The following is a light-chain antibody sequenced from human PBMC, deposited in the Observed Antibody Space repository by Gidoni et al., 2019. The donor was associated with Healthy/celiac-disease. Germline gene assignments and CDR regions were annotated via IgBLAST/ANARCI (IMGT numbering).Light chain of an antibody. V-gene: IGLV1-40*01. CDR2: GNS. CDR1: SSNIGAGYD. J-gene: IGLJ2*01. CDR3: QSYDSSLSGSV. Sequence: QSVLTQPPSVSVAPGQRLTISCTGSSSNIGAGYDVHWYQQLPGTAPKLLIYGNSNRPSGVPDRFSGSKSGTSASLAITGLQAEDEADYYCQSYDSSLSGSVFGGGTKLTVL.